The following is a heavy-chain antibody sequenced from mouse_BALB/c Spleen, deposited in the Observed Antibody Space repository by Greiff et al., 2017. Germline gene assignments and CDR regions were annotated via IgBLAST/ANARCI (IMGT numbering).Heavy chain of an antibody. V-gene: IGHV3-6*02. CDR2: ISYDGSN. J-gene: IGHJ4*01. CDR1: GYSITSGYY. Sequence: ESGPGLVKPSQSLSLTCSVTGYSITSGYYWNWIRQFPGNKLEWMGYISYDGSNNYNPSLKNRISITRDTSKNQFFLKLNSVTTEDTATYYCAREGGSYAMDYWGQGTSVTVSS. CDR3: AREGGSYAMDY.